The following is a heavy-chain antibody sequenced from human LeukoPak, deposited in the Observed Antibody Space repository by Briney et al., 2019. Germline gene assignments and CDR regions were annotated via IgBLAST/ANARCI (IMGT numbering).Heavy chain of an antibody. CDR3: AKGYMSTALFDY. Sequence: SGGSLRLSCAASGFTFSSYAMSWVRQAPGKGLEWVSSISGSGGSTYYADSVKGRFTISRDNSKNTLYLQMNSLRTEDTAVYYCAKGYMSTALFDYWGQGILVTVSS. J-gene: IGHJ4*02. CDR1: GFTFSSYA. CDR2: ISGSGGST. V-gene: IGHV3-23*01. D-gene: IGHD4-17*01.